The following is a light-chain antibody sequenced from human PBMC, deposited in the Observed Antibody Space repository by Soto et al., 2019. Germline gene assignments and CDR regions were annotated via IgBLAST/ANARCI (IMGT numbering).Light chain of an antibody. Sequence: EIVLTQSPGTLSLSPGERATLSCRASQSVSSSYLAWYQQKAGQAPRLLIYGASSRATGIPDRFSGSGSGTDFTLTISRLEPEDFAVYYCQQYGSPSYTFGQGTKLEIK. CDR3: QQYGSPSYT. CDR2: GAS. V-gene: IGKV3-20*01. CDR1: QSVSSSY. J-gene: IGKJ2*01.